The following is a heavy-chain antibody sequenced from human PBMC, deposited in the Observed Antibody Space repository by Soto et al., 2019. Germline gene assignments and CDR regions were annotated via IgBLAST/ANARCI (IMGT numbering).Heavy chain of an antibody. CDR2: IIGGDGDK. Sequence: EVQLLEHGGQLVQPGESLRLSCAASGFTFRTFTMNWVRQAPGKGLEWVSGIIGGDGDKFYSDSVNDRFTISRDNSKDMLFLQMSSLRVDDTAVYYCAKDRDPDGIWTFDSWGQGTLVTVSS. CDR1: GFTFRTFT. V-gene: IGHV3-23*01. CDR3: AKDRDPDGIWTFDS. J-gene: IGHJ5*01. D-gene: IGHD3-9*01.